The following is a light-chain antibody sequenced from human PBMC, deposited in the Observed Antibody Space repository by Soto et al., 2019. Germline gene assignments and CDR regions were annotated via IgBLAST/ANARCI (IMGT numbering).Light chain of an antibody. CDR2: GAS. Sequence: EIVLTQSPGTLSLSPGERATLSCRASQSVSTNYLAWYQQKPGQAPWLLIYGASNRATDIPDRFSGSGSGTDFTLTISRLEPEDFAVYYCQQYAGSPLTFGGVTKVDI. V-gene: IGKV3-20*01. J-gene: IGKJ4*01. CDR1: QSVSTNY. CDR3: QQYAGSPLT.